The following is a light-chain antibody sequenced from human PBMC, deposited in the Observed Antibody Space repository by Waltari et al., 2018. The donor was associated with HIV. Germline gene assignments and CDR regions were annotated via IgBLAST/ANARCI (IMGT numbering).Light chain of an antibody. CDR1: QSVTSTY. CDR2: GAS. Sequence: EIVLTHSPGPLSLSPGERATLSCRASQSVTSTYFAWYQQKPGQPPRLLIFGASSRATGIPDRFSGSGSGTNFTLTISRLEPEDFAVYYCQQYGSSPGTFGQGTKVEIK. V-gene: IGKV3-20*01. J-gene: IGKJ2*01. CDR3: QQYGSSPGT.